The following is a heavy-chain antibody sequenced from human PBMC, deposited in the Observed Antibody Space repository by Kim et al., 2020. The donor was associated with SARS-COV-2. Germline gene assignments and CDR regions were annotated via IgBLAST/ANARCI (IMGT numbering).Heavy chain of an antibody. CDR3: ARDGGPSSSWYAYYYYGMDD. CDR2: ISAYNGNT. CDR1: GYTFTSYG. Sequence: ASVKVSCKASGYTFTSYGISWVRQAPGQGLEWMGWISAYNGNTNYAQKLQGRVTMTTDTSTSTAYMELRSLRSDDTAVYYCARDGGPSSSWYAYYYYGMDDWGQGTTVTVSS. J-gene: IGHJ6*02. V-gene: IGHV1-18*01. D-gene: IGHD6-13*01.